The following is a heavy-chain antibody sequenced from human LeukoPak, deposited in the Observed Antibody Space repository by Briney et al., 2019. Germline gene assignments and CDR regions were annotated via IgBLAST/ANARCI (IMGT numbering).Heavy chain of an antibody. V-gene: IGHV3-21*01. D-gene: IGHD1-26*01. CDR3: AIIPTTYFDY. J-gene: IGHJ4*02. CDR1: GFTFTAYS. CDR2: INTWSSHI. Sequence: GGSLRLSCAASGFTFTAYSMNWVRQAPGKGLEWVSSINTWSSHILYADSVKGRFTISRDNSKNTLYLQMNSLRAEDTAVYYCAIIPTTYFDYWGQGTLVTVSS.